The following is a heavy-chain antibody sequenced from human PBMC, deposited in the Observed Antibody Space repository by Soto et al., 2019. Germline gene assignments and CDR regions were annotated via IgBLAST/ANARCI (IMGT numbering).Heavy chain of an antibody. J-gene: IGHJ6*02. CDR3: AREPQNYYYYGMDV. CDR2: IIPILGIA. Sequence: QVQLVQSGAEVKKPGSSVKVSCKASGGTFSSYTISWVRQAPGQGLEWMGRIIPILGIANYAQKFQGRVTITEDKSTSTAYMELSSLRSEDTAVYYCAREPQNYYYYGMDVWGQGTTVTVSS. V-gene: IGHV1-69*08. CDR1: GGTFSSYT.